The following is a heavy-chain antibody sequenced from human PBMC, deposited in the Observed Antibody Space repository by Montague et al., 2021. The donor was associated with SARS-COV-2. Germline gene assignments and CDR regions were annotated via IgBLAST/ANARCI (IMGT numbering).Heavy chain of an antibody. CDR1: GFSFAAYW. J-gene: IGHJ4*02. D-gene: IGHD5-12*01. CDR2: INRGGGEK. CDR3: VRDRYGYDHVDS. V-gene: IGHV3-7*01. Sequence: SLRLSCAASGFSFAAYWLAWVRQAPGKGLEWVANINRGGGEKHYVDSVKGRFTISRDNAKHSLYLAMSSLRVEDTALYYCVRDRYGYDHVDSWGQGSLVTVSS.